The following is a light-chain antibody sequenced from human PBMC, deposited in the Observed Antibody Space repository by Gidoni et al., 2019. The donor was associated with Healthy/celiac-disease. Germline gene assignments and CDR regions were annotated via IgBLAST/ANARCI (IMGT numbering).Light chain of an antibody. CDR2: DVS. J-gene: IGLJ2*01. CDR3: SSYTSSSTQVV. V-gene: IGLV2-14*01. Sequence: QSALTQPASVSGSPGQSITISCTGTSSDVGGYNYVSWYQQHPGKAPKLMIYDVSNRPSGVSNRFSGSKSGNTASLTISGLQAEDEADYYCSSYTSSSTQVVFGGGTKLTVX. CDR1: SSDVGGYNY.